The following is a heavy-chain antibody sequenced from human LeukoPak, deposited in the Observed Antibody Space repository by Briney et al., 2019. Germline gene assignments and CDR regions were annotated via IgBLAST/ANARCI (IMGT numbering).Heavy chain of an antibody. J-gene: IGHJ4*02. D-gene: IGHD3-16*01. CDR3: ARHVSFGTYYFDS. Sequence: SETLSLTCAVSGYSISSGLYWAWIRQTPGKGLEWIGSVFHSGKTSYNSSLKSRVTMSADTSKNQFSLRLRSVTAADTAVYYCARHVSFGTYYFDSWGQGTPFTVSS. CDR2: VFHSGKT. V-gene: IGHV4-38-2*01. CDR1: GYSISSGLY.